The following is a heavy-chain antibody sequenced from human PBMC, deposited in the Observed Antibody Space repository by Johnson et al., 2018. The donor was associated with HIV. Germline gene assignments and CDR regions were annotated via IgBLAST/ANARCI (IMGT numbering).Heavy chain of an antibody. D-gene: IGHD3-22*01. CDR3: ARGKGWLDAFDM. CDR2: IWYDGSNK. J-gene: IGHJ3*02. V-gene: IGHV3-33*01. CDR1: GFTFSSYG. Sequence: QVQLVESGGGVVQPGRSLRLSCAASGFTFSSYGMHWVRQAPGKGLEWVAVIWYDGSNKYYADSVKGRFTISRDNSKNTLYLQMKSLRAGDTAVYYCARGKGWLDAFDMWGQGTMVTVSS.